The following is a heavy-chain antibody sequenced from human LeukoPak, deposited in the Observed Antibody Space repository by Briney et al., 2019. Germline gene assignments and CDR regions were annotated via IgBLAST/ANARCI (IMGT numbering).Heavy chain of an antibody. CDR2: IRYDGSNK. V-gene: IGHV3-30*02. Sequence: GGSLRLSCAASGFTFSSYGMHWVRRAPGKGLEWVAFIRYDGSNKYYADSVKGRFTISRDNSKNTLYLQMNSLRAEDTAVYYCAKDVGAHFDYWGQGTLVTVSS. J-gene: IGHJ4*02. CDR1: GFTFSSYG. CDR3: AKDVGAHFDY. D-gene: IGHD1-26*01.